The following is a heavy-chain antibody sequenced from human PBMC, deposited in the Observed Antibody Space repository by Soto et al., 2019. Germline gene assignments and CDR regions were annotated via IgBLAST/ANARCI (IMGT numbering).Heavy chain of an antibody. CDR1: GFTFSSYW. V-gene: IGHV3-23*01. D-gene: IGHD3-22*01. Sequence: GGSLRLSCAVSGFTFSSYWMYWLRQPPGKGLDWVSAIRASGNNTYYADSVKGRFTTSRDNTKNTLYLQMNSLRAEDTAVYYCAKSPTYYYDSSGPPAYWGQGTLVTVSS. CDR2: IRASGNNT. CDR3: AKSPTYYYDSSGPPAY. J-gene: IGHJ4*02.